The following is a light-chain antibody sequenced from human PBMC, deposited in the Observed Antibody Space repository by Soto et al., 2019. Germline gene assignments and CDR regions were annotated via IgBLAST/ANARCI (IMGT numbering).Light chain of an antibody. V-gene: IGKV1-5*01. CDR1: QSISSW. CDR3: QQYESFSWT. Sequence: DIQMTQSPSTLSASVGDRVTITCRASQSISSWLAWYQKKPGKAPKLLIYDASTLEGGVPSRFSGSGSGTEFALTLNCLQAEDFATYYCQQYESFSWTFGQGTKV. J-gene: IGKJ1*01. CDR2: DAS.